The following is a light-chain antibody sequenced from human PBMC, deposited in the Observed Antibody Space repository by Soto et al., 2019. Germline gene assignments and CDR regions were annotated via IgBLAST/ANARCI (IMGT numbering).Light chain of an antibody. Sequence: DIQMTQSPSPLSASVGDRVTITCRASQSISSYLNWYQQKPGKXPXXLIYAASSLQSGVPSRFSGSGSGTDFTLTISSLQPEDFATDYCQQSYSTWTFGQGTKVDI. CDR3: QQSYSTWT. V-gene: IGKV1-39*01. CDR2: AAS. J-gene: IGKJ1*01. CDR1: QSISSY.